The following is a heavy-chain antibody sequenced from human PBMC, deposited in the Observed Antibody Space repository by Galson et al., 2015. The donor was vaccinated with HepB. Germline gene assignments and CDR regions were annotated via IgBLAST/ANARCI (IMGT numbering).Heavy chain of an antibody. CDR1: GFTYNNYW. CDR2: IKQDGSEN. Sequence: SLRLSCAVSGFTYNNYWMSWVRQAPGRGLEWVANIKQDGSENYYVDSVEGRFTVSRDNAKKTLYLDMNALSVEDTAVYYCARGWDTDVTSNFDYWGQGALVTVSS. J-gene: IGHJ4*02. V-gene: IGHV3-7*03. CDR3: ARGWDTDVTSNFDY. D-gene: IGHD5-18*01.